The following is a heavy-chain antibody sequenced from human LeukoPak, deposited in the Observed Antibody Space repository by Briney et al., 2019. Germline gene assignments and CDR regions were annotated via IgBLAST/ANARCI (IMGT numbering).Heavy chain of an antibody. V-gene: IGHV3-66*04. D-gene: IGHD5-18*01. CDR3: ARQDTAMPTDY. CDR2: VYRGGDI. J-gene: IGHJ4*02. CDR1: GFTASSNY. Sequence: GGSLGLSCAASGFTASSNYMSWVRQAPGKGLEWVSSVYRGGDIYYADSVKGRFTMSRDNPRNTLYLQMHSLRAEDTAVYYCARQDTAMPTDYWGQGTLVTVSS.